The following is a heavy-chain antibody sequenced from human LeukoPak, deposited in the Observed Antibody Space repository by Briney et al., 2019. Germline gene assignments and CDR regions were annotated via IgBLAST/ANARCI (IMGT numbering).Heavy chain of an antibody. V-gene: IGHV3-23*01. Sequence: PGGSLRLSCVGSGFSFRSYGMGWVRQAPGKGLEWVSSISAGGDNTYYADSVKGRLTISRDNSKNTLYLQMNSLRAEDTAVYYCAKEGDGGSYYYWGQGTLVTVSS. D-gene: IGHD2-15*01. CDR1: GFSFRSYG. J-gene: IGHJ4*02. CDR3: AKEGDGGSYYY. CDR2: ISAGGDNT.